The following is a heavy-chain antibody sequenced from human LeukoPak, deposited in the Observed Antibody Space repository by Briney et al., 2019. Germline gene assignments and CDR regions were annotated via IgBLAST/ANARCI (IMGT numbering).Heavy chain of an antibody. V-gene: IGHV4-4*07. Sequence: SETLSLTCSVSGASISSYYWTWIRQPAGKGLEWIGRFSTTWSTSYNPSLKSRVTMSVDTSKNQFSLRLSSVTAADTAVYYCARVDGGSTGILRTWGQGTLVTVSS. CDR1: GASISSYY. CDR3: ARVDGGSTGILRT. CDR2: FSTTWST. J-gene: IGHJ5*02. D-gene: IGHD7-27*01.